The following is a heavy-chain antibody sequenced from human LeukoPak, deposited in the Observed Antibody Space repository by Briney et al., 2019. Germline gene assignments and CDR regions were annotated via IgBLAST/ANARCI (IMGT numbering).Heavy chain of an antibody. V-gene: IGHV1-69*04. J-gene: IGHJ3*02. D-gene: IGHD2-21*02. Sequence: ASVKVSCKASGGTFSSYAISWVRQAPGQGLEWMGRIISILGIANYAQKFQGRVTITADKSTSTAYMELSSLRSEDAAVYYCAREGGWVVVTAIRVHDAFDIWGQGTMVTVSS. CDR3: AREGGWVVVTAIRVHDAFDI. CDR2: IISILGIA. CDR1: GGTFSSYA.